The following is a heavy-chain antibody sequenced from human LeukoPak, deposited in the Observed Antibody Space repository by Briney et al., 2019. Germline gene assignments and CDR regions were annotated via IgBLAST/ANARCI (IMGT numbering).Heavy chain of an antibody. J-gene: IGHJ4*02. V-gene: IGHV4-59*01. CDR2: IYYSGST. CDR3: AGSGRSSLVRDFDY. CDR1: GGSISSYY. D-gene: IGHD6-6*01. Sequence: PSETLSLTCTVSGGSISSYYWSWIRQPPGKGLEWIGYIYYSGSTNYNPSLKSRVTISVDTSKNQFSLKLSSVTAADTTVYYCAGSGRSSLVRDFDYWGQGTLVTVSS.